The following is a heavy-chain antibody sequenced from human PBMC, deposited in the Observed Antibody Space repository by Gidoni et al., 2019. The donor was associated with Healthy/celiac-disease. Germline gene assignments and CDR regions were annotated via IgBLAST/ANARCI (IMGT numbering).Heavy chain of an antibody. CDR1: GGTFSSYA. J-gene: IGHJ4*02. Sequence: QVQLVQSGAEVKKPGSSVKVSCKASGGTFSSYAISWVRQAPGQGLEWMGRIIPILGIANYAQKFQGRVTITADKSTSTAYMELSSLRSEDTAVYYCARDPWVRGTGEPRWAPVDYWGQGTLVTVSS. CDR2: IIPILGIA. V-gene: IGHV1-69*09. CDR3: ARDPWVRGTGEPRWAPVDY. D-gene: IGHD7-27*01.